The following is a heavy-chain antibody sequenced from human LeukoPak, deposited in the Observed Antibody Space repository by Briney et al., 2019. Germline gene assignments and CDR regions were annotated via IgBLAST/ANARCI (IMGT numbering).Heavy chain of an antibody. J-gene: IGHJ4*02. V-gene: IGHV1-69*05. CDR3: ARDYGSVTDY. CDR2: IIPIFGTA. Sequence: SVKVSCKASGGTFSSYAISWVRQAPGQGLDWMGRIIPIFGTANYAQKFQGRVTITTDESTSTAYMELSSLSSEDTAVYYCARDYGSVTDYWGQGTLVTVSS. CDR1: GGTFSSYA. D-gene: IGHD3-10*01.